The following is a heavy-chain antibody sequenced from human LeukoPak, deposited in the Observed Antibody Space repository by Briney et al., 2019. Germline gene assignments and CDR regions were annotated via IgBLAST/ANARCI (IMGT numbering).Heavy chain of an antibody. D-gene: IGHD3-3*01. J-gene: IGHJ4*02. CDR1: GFTFSSYG. CDR2: IWYDGSNK. V-gene: IGHV3-33*01. CDR3: ARASYYDFWSGLNDY. Sequence: GGSLRLSCAASGFTFSSYGMHWVRQAPGKGLEWVAVIWYDGSNKYYADSVKGRFTISRDNAKNSLYLQMNSLRAEDTAVYYCARASYYDFWSGLNDYWGQGTLVTVSS.